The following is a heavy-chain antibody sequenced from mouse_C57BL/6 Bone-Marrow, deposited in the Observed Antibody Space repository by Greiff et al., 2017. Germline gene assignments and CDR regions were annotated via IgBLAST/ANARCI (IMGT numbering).Heavy chain of an antibody. D-gene: IGHD2-4*01. Sequence: EVKLMESGPELVKPGASVKISCKASGYSFTDYYMNWVKQSNGKSLEWIGVINPNYGTTSYNQKFKGKATLTVDQSSSTAYMQLNSLTSEDSAVYYCARDYDYDYAMDYWGQGTSVTVSS. V-gene: IGHV1-39*01. J-gene: IGHJ4*01. CDR3: ARDYDYDYAMDY. CDR2: INPNYGTT. CDR1: GYSFTDYY.